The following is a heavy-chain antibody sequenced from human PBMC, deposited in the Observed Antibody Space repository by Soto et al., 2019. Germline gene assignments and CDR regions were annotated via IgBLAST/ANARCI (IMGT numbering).Heavy chain of an antibody. Sequence: QVQLVESGGGVVQPGRSLRLSCAASGFTFSSYAMHRVRQAPGKGLEWVAVISYDGSNKYYADSVKGRFTISRDNSKNKLYLQMNSLRLEDTAVYYCARPLWRDDYNWGYFDLWGRGTLVTVSS. V-gene: IGHV3-30-3*01. CDR2: ISYDGSNK. D-gene: IGHD4-4*01. J-gene: IGHJ2*01. CDR3: ARPLWRDDYNWGYFDL. CDR1: GFTFSSYA.